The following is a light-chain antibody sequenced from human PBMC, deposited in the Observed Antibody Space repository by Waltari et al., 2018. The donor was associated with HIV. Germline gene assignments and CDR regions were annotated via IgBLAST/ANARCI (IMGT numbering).Light chain of an antibody. Sequence: SSELTQDPAVSVALGQTVKIACLGDSLRKDYASWYRLRPGQAPQLLVYGKNSRPSGIPDRFSASSSGNRAFLTITGARAEDDADYYCACWDRSGDYILFGGGTSLTGL. V-gene: IGLV3-19*01. J-gene: IGLJ2*01. CDR3: ACWDRSGDYIL. CDR2: GKN. CDR1: SLRKDY.